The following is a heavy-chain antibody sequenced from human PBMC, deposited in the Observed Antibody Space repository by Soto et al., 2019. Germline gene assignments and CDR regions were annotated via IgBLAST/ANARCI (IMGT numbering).Heavy chain of an antibody. CDR1: GYTFTSYY. CDR2: INPSGGST. J-gene: IGHJ6*02. D-gene: IGHD3-22*01. CDR3: ARGRGDSSGYYEDYYYYGMDV. Sequence: ASVKVSCKASGYTFTSYYMHWVRQAPGQGLEWIGIINPSGGSTSYAQKFQGRVTMTRDTSTSTVYMELGSLRSEDTAVYYCARGRGDSSGYYEDYYYYGMDVWGQGTTVTVSS. V-gene: IGHV1-46*01.